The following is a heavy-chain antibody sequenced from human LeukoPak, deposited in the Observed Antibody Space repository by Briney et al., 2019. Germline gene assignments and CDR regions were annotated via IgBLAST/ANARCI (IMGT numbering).Heavy chain of an antibody. D-gene: IGHD2-2*01. CDR3: ARAPMGTAALY. J-gene: IGHJ4*02. CDR2: MNPVSGNA. V-gene: IGHV1-8*01. Sequence: ASVKVSCKASGYTFTNFDINWVRQAPGQGLEWMGWMNPVSGNAGSAQKFQGRVTLTRDMSISTAYMELSNLRSDDTAFYYCARAPMGTAALYWGQGTLVTVSS. CDR1: GYTFTNFD.